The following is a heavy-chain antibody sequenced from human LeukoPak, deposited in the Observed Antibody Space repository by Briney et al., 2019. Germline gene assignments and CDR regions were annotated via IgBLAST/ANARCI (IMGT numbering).Heavy chain of an antibody. J-gene: IGHJ5*02. CDR2: IYYSGST. V-gene: IGHV4-30-4*08. D-gene: IGHD3-9*01. CDR1: GGSISSGGYY. Sequence: PSETLSLTCTVSGGSISSGGYYWSWIRQHPGKGLEWIGYIYYSGSTYYNPSLKSRVTISVDTSKNQFSLKLSSVTAADTAVYYCARGLRYFDWLSNWFGPWGQGTLVTVSS. CDR3: ARGLRYFDWLSNWFGP.